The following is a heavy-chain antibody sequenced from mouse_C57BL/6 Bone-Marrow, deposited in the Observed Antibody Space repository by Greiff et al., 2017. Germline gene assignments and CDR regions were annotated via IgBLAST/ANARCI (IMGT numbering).Heavy chain of an antibody. Sequence: QVHVKQPGAELVKPGASVKLSCKASGYTFTSYWMHWVKQRPGQGLEWIGMIHPNSGSTNYNEKFKSKATLTVDNSSSTAYMQLSSLTSEDSAVYYCARAIYYYGSSPFAYWGQGTLVTVSA. CDR1: GYTFTSYW. CDR2: IHPNSGST. CDR3: ARAIYYYGSSPFAY. D-gene: IGHD1-1*01. J-gene: IGHJ3*01. V-gene: IGHV1-64*01.